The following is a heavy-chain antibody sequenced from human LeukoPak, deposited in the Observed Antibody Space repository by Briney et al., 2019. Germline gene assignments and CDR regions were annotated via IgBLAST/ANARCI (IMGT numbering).Heavy chain of an antibody. J-gene: IGHJ4*02. CDR2: ISSSSSYI. D-gene: IGHD1-26*01. V-gene: IGHV3-21*01. CDR3: ARVEVGATFDY. CDR1: GFPFSSHG. Sequence: GGSLRLSCAGSGFPFSSHGMNWVRQAPGKGLEWVSSISSSSSYIYYADSVKGRFTISRDNAKNSLYLQMNSLRAEDTAVYYCARVEVGATFDYWGQGTLVTVSS.